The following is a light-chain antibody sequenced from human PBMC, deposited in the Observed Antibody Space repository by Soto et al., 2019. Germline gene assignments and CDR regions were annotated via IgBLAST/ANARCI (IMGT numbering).Light chain of an antibody. CDR1: SSNIGAGYD. J-gene: IGLJ1*01. Sequence: QSVLTQPPSVSGAPGQRVTISCTGSSSNIGAGYDVHWYQQLPGTAPKLLIYANSNRPSGVPDRFSGSKSGTSASLAITGLQAEDEAEYYCQSYDTNLRGLFGTGTKVTVL. CDR3: QSYDTNLRGL. CDR2: ANS. V-gene: IGLV1-40*01.